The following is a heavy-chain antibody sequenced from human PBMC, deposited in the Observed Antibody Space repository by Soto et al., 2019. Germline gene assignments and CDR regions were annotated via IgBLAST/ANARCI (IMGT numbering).Heavy chain of an antibody. CDR3: ARSPRGQFRGDYGMDV. Sequence: QVQLVQSGAEVKKPGSSVKVSCKASGGTFSSYAISWVRQAPGQGLEWMGGIIPIFGTANYAQKFQGRVTITADESTSTAYRELSSLRSEDTAVYYCARSPRGQFRGDYGMDVWGQGTTVTVSS. J-gene: IGHJ6*02. D-gene: IGHD3-10*01. CDR2: IIPIFGTA. CDR1: GGTFSSYA. V-gene: IGHV1-69*01.